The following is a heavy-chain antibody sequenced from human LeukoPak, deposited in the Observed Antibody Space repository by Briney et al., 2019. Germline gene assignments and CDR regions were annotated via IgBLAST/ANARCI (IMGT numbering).Heavy chain of an antibody. J-gene: IGHJ3*02. V-gene: IGHV1-69*05. CDR2: IIPIFGTA. D-gene: IGHD1/OR15-1a*01. CDR3: ATTRKRLGHAFDI. CDR1: GGTFSSYA. Sequence: GASVKVSCKASGGTFSSYAISWVRQAPGQGLEWMGGIIPIFGTANYAQKFQGRVTITTDESTSTAYMELSSLRSEDTAVYYCATTRKRLGHAFDIWGQGTMVTVSS.